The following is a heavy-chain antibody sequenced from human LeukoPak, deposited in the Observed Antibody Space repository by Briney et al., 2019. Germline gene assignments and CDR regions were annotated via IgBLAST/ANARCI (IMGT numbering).Heavy chain of an antibody. CDR3: ADGGYCTNGECYAYDY. D-gene: IGHD2-8*01. CDR2: IIPIFGTA. V-gene: IGHV1-69*05. J-gene: IGHJ4*02. Sequence: SVKVSCKASGGTFSSYAISWVRQAPGQGLEWMGRIIPIFGTANYAQKFQGRVTITTDESTSTAYMELSSLRSEDTAVYYCADGGYCTNGECYAYDYWGQGTLVTVSS. CDR1: GGTFSSYA.